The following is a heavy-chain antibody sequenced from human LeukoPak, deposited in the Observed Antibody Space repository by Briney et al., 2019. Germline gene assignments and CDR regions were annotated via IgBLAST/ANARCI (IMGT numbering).Heavy chain of an antibody. Sequence: GGCLRLSCAASGLTFSSYSMNWVRQAPGEGLGWVSYISSSSSTISYADSVKGRFTISRDNAKNSLYLQMNSLRAEDTAVYYCAREPPGNFGYMDVWGKGTTVTVSS. V-gene: IGHV3-48*04. CDR1: GLTFSSYS. D-gene: IGHD1-14*01. CDR3: AREPPGNFGYMDV. J-gene: IGHJ6*03. CDR2: ISSSSSTI.